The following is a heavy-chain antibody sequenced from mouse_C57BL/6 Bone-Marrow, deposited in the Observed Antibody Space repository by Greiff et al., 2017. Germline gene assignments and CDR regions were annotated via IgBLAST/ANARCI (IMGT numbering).Heavy chain of an antibody. CDR1: GYTFTSYW. V-gene: IGHV1-64*01. CDR3: ASYDCLYYYGSSYDYFDY. J-gene: IGHJ2*01. Sequence: QVQLQQPGAELVKPGASVKLSCKASGYTFTSYWMHWVKQRPGQGLEWIGMIHPNSGSTNYNEKFKSKATLTVDKSSSTAYMQLSSLTSEDSAVYYCASYDCLYYYGSSYDYFDYWGQGTTLTVSS. D-gene: IGHD1-1*01. CDR2: IHPNSGST.